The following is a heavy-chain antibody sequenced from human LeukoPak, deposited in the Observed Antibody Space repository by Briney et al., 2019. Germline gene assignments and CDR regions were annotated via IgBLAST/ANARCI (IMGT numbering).Heavy chain of an antibody. CDR3: AKDLERHIVVVTASAVDY. CDR1: GFTFSSYG. D-gene: IGHD2-21*02. V-gene: IGHV3-30*02. J-gene: IGHJ4*02. CDR2: IWYGGSNK. Sequence: GGSLRLSCAASGFTFSSYGMHWVRQAPGKGREWVAVIWYGGSNKYYADSVKGRFTISRDNSKNTLYLQMNSLRAEDTAVYYCAKDLERHIVVVTASAVDYWGQGPLVTVSS.